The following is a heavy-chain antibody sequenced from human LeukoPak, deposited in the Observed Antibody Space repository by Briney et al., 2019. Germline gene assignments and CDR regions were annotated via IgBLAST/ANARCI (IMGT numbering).Heavy chain of an antibody. D-gene: IGHD4-17*01. CDR1: GGSISSYY. CDR3: AGADRHDYGEDY. V-gene: IGHV4-59*01. Sequence: SETLSLTYTVSGGSISSYYWSWIRQPPGKGLEWIGFIYYSGSSYYNPSLKSRVTMSVDTSKNQFSLKLTSVTAADTAVYYCAGADRHDYGEDYWGQGTLVTVSS. J-gene: IGHJ4*02. CDR2: IYYSGSS.